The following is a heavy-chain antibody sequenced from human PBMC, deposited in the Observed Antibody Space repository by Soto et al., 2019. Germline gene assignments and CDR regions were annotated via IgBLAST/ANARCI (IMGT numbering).Heavy chain of an antibody. CDR2: ISCSGCSR. Sequence: GSLSLSCAASGYTFSLYAMSWVRQAPGKGLEWVSAISCSGCSRCCADSGKGRFTISRDNPKNTLYLKMNRRSAEDTAVYYCAKGGDFLLDVFDFGAQGKMVTVSS. CDR3: AKGGDFLLDVFDF. J-gene: IGHJ3*01. CDR1: GYTFSLYA. D-gene: IGHD3-10*01. V-gene: IGHV3-23*01.